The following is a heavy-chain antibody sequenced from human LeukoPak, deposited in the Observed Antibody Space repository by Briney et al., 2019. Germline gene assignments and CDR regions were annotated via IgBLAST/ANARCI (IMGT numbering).Heavy chain of an antibody. D-gene: IGHD2-15*01. Sequence: KTSETLSLTCAVYGGSFSGYYWSWIRQPPGKGLEWIGEINHSGSTNYNPSLKSRATISVGTSKNQFSLKLSSVTAADTAVYYCARVQRGYCSGGSCYSDYWGQGTLVTVSS. CDR3: ARVQRGYCSGGSCYSDY. CDR1: GGSFSGYY. J-gene: IGHJ4*02. CDR2: INHSGST. V-gene: IGHV4-34*01.